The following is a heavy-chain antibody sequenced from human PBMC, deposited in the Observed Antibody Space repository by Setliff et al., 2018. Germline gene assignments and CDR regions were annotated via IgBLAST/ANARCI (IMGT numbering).Heavy chain of an antibody. V-gene: IGHV1-18*01. CDR2: ISPYYGST. D-gene: IGHD2-21*01. J-gene: IGHJ4*02. Sequence: ASVKVSCKTSGYSFTVFGISWVRQAPGQGLGWMGWISPYYGSTDYAQKFQGRVTMTTDTSSKTIYMELRSLTSDDTAIYFCTTSRAPRVVLAADFDLWGQGTLVTVSS. CDR3: TTSRAPRVVLAADFDL. CDR1: GYSFTVFG.